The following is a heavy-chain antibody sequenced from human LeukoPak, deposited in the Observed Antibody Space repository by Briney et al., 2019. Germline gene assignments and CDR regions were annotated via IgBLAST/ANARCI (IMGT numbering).Heavy chain of an antibody. V-gene: IGHV4-61*05. J-gene: IGHJ6*02. CDR2: IYYSGST. CDR3: ARHGVPYSSGWPDYYYYYGMDV. Sequence: PSETLSLTCTVSGGSISSSSYYWGWIRQPPGKGLEWIGYIYYSGSTNYNPSLKSRVTISVDTSKNQFSLKLSSVTAADTAVYYCARHGVPYSSGWPDYYYYYGMDVWGQGTTVTVSS. D-gene: IGHD6-19*01. CDR1: GGSISSSSYY.